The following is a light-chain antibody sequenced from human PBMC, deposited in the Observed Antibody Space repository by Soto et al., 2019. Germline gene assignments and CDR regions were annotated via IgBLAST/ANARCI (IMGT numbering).Light chain of an antibody. CDR1: SSNIGSNN. J-gene: IGLJ3*02. V-gene: IGLV1-44*01. CDR2: SNN. CDR3: AVWDDSLSGRV. Sequence: QSVLTQPPSASATPGQRVTISCSGSSSNIGSNNVNWYQQFPGMAPKLPIYSNNQRPSGVPARFSGSKSGTSASLAISGLQSEDEADYYCAVWDDSLSGRVFGGGTKLTVL.